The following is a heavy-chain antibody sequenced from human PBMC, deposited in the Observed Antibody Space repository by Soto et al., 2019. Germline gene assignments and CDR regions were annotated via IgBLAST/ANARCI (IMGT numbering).Heavy chain of an antibody. J-gene: IGHJ5*02. CDR2: INHSGST. V-gene: IGHV4-34*01. CDR1: GGSFSGYY. D-gene: IGHD3-10*01. CDR3: ARGRNTMVRGVIIPRRAGWFDP. Sequence: PSETLSLTCAVYGGSFSGYYWSWIRQPPGKGLEWVGEINHSGSTNYNPYLTSRVTISVDTSKNQFSLKLSSVTAADTAVYYCARGRNTMVRGVIIPRRAGWFDPWGQGTLVTVSS.